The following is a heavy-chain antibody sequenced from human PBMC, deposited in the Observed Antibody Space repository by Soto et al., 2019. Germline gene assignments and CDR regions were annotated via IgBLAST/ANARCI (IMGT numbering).Heavy chain of an antibody. J-gene: IGHJ6*02. CDR2: ISAYNGNT. V-gene: IGHV1-18*04. CDR1: GYTFTSYG. Sequence: ASVKVSCKASGYTFTSYGISWVRQAPGQGLEWMGWISAYNGNTNYAQKLQGRVTMTTDTSTSTAYKELRSLRSDDTAVYYCARDPEGGYSYGPSYYYYGMDVWGQGTTVTVSS. D-gene: IGHD5-18*01. CDR3: ARDPEGGYSYGPSYYYYGMDV.